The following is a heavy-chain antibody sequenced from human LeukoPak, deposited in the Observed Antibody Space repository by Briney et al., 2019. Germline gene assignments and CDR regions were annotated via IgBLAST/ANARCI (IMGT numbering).Heavy chain of an antibody. CDR2: INPNSGGT. CDR1: GYTFTGYY. CDR3: ARDRGQWLDLLGVCDY. D-gene: IGHD6-19*01. Sequence: GASVKVFCKASGYTFTGYYMHWVRQAPGQGLEWMGRINPNSGGTNYAQKFQGRVTMTRDTSISTAYMELSRLRSDDTAVYYCARDRGQWLDLLGVCDYWGQGTLVTVSS. V-gene: IGHV1-2*06. J-gene: IGHJ4*02.